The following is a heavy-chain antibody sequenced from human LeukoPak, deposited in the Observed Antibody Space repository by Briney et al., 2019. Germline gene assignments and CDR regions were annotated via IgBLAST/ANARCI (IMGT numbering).Heavy chain of an antibody. Sequence: PSETLSLTCTVSGGSISSSSYYWGWIRQPPGKGLEWIGSIYYSGSTYYNPSLKSRVTISVDTSKNQFSLKLSSVTAADTAVYYCASIYYYYGMDVWGQGTTVTVSS. CDR1: GGSISSSSYY. CDR3: ASIYYYYGMDV. V-gene: IGHV4-39*01. CDR2: IYYSGST. J-gene: IGHJ6*02.